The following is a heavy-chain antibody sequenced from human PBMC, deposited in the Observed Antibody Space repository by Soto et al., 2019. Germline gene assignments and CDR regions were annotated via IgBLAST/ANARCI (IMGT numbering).Heavy chain of an antibody. D-gene: IGHD2-2*01. V-gene: IGHV3-21*01. CDR2: ISNSGDYI. CDR1: GSTFRTYG. CDR3: ARDESAGSSIRY. Sequence: PGGSLRLSCTASGSTFRTYGMNWVRQAPGKGLEWVSSISNSGDYIYYADSVQGRFTISRDNAKNSLYLQMNSLRAEDTAVYFCARDESAGSSIRYWGQGIPLTVSS. J-gene: IGHJ4*02.